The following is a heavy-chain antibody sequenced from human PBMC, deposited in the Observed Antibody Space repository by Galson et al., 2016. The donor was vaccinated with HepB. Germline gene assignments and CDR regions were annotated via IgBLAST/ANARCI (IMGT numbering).Heavy chain of an antibody. CDR3: ARDFLGITMVRGFNRLPWDGLDV. D-gene: IGHD3-10*01. CDR2: IVPIFGTA. V-gene: IGHV1-69*13. J-gene: IGHJ6*02. Sequence: SVKVSCKASGGTFSSYGISWVRQAPGQGLEWMGGIVPIFGTANYAQKFRGRVTVTADESTSTAYMELSSLRSEDTAVYYCARDFLGITMVRGFNRLPWDGLDVWGQGTTVTVSS. CDR1: GGTFSSYG.